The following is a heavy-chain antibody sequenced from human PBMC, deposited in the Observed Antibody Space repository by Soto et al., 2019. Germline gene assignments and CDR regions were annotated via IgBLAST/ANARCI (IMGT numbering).Heavy chain of an antibody. J-gene: IGHJ4*02. CDR1: GDTFTTHS. D-gene: IGHD2-8*01. CDR2: IIPVVGTT. CDR3: ARGLLYATTYFDY. Sequence: QGQLVQSGAEVKKPGSSVKVSCKASGDTFTTHSLNWVRQAPGQGLEWMGGIIPVVGTTKYAQKYQDRVTITGDKSTNTAYMELSSLRSDDTAVYYCARGLLYATTYFDYWGQGTPVTVSS. V-gene: IGHV1-69*06.